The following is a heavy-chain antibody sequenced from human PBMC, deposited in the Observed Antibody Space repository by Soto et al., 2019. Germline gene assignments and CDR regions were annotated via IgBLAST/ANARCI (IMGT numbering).Heavy chain of an antibody. V-gene: IGHV3-30-3*01. J-gene: IGHJ4*02. CDR3: ATGSHDY. Sequence: GGSLRLSCAASGFTFSSYAMHWVRQAPGKGLEWVAVISYDGSNKYYADSVKGRFTISRDNSKNTLYLQMNSLRAEDTAVYYRATGSHDYWGQGTLVTVSS. CDR1: GFTFSSYA. D-gene: IGHD4-17*01. CDR2: ISYDGSNK.